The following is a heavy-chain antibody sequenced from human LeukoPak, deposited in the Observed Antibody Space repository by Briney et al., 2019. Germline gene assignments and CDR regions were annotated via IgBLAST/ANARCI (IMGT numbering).Heavy chain of an antibody. CDR2: IYYSGST. J-gene: IGHJ3*02. Sequence: SETLSLTCTVPGGSISSYYWSWIRQPPGKGLEWIGYIYYSGSTNYNPSLKSRVTISVDTSKNQFSLKLSSVTAADTAVYYCAGQVDAFDIWGQGTMVTVSS. CDR1: GGSISSYY. CDR3: AGQVDAFDI. V-gene: IGHV4-59*08.